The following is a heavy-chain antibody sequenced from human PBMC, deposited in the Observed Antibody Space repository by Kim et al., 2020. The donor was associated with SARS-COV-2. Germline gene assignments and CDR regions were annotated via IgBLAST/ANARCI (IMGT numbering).Heavy chain of an antibody. J-gene: IGHJ2*01. Sequence: AQKIQGRVTMTTDTSTSTAYMELRSLRSDDTAVYYCARDGIQLSWFFDLWGRGTLVTVSS. V-gene: IGHV1-18*01. D-gene: IGHD1-1*01. CDR3: ARDGIQLSWFFDL.